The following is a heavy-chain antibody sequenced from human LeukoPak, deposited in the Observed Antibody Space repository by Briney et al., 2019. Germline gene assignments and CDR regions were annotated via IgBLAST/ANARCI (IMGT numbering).Heavy chain of an antibody. CDR1: GGSVSSSRYY. Sequence: PSETLSLTCTVSGGSVSSSRYYWGWMRQPPGGGLEWIGSIHYSGGTYYNPSLKSRVTISVDTSSNQFTLKVSSVTAADTAVYHCAPGSTHGSRGSWFDPWGQRTLVTVSS. CDR3: APGSTHGSRGSWFDP. V-gene: IGHV4-39*01. D-gene: IGHD1-26*01. CDR2: IHYSGGT. J-gene: IGHJ5*02.